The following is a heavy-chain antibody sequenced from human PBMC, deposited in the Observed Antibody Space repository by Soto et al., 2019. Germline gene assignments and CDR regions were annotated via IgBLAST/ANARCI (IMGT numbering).Heavy chain of an antibody. V-gene: IGHV4-4*02. CDR2: VYHTGRT. D-gene: IGHD1-1*01. J-gene: IGHJ6*02. CDR3: AKGNEALDV. CDR1: GGSLSSNNW. Sequence: QVQLQESGPGLVKPSGTLSLTCVVSGGSLSSNNWWSWVHQSPGRGLQWIGEVYHTGRTSYNPSLRGQVTMSLDKSKNQFSLRLTSVTAADTAVYYCAKGNEALDVWGQGTTVIVSS.